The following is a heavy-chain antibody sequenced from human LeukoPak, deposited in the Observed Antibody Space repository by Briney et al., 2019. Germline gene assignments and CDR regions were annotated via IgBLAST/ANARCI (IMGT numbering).Heavy chain of an antibody. CDR3: ASPGEKDYYFDY. CDR1: GYTFTGYY. Sequence: ASVKVSFKASGYTFTGYYMHWVRQAPGQGLEWMGWINPNSGGTNYAQKFQGRVTMTRDTSTSTVYMELSSLRSEDTAVYYCASPGEKDYYFDYWGQGTLVTVSS. J-gene: IGHJ4*02. V-gene: IGHV1-2*02. CDR2: INPNSGGT. D-gene: IGHD3-16*01.